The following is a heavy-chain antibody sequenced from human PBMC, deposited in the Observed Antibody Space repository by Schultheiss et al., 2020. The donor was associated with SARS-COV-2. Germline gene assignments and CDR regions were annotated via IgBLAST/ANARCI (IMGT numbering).Heavy chain of an antibody. CDR1: GGSISSGDYY. D-gene: IGHD3-22*01. Sequence: SETLSLTCTVSGGSISSGDYYWSWIRQPPGKGLEWIGYIYYSGSTYYNPSLKSRVTISVDTSKNQFSLKLSSVTAADTAVYYCARGDDSSGYFDYWGQGTLVTVSS. CDR2: IYYSGST. J-gene: IGHJ4*02. V-gene: IGHV4-30-4*01. CDR3: ARGDDSSGYFDY.